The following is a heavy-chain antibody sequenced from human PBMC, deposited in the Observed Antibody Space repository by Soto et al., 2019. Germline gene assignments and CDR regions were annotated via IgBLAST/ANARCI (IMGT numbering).Heavy chain of an antibody. CDR2: VYYGGT. Sequence: PSETLSLTCTVSGGSMSSNYWSWIRQSPGKGLEWIGFVYYGGTNYNPSFESRVTMSVDTPKNQFSLKLSSVTAADTAVYYCARDRYGLPLDYWGQGTLVTVSS. V-gene: IGHV4-59*01. J-gene: IGHJ4*02. CDR1: GGSMSSNY. CDR3: ARDRYGLPLDY. D-gene: IGHD2-15*01.